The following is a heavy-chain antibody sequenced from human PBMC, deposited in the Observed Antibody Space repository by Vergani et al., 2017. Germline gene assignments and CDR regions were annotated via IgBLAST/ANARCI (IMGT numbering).Heavy chain of an antibody. J-gene: IGHJ3*02. D-gene: IGHD3-3*01. V-gene: IGHV4-30-2*01. Sequence: QLQLQESGSGLVKPSQTLSLTCAVSGGSISSGGYSWSWIRQPPGKGLEWIGYIYHSGSTYYNPSLKSRVTISVDRSKNQFSLQQSSVTAADTAVYYCARVSGGFWGGDAFDIWGQGTMVTVSS. CDR2: IYHSGST. CDR1: GGSISSGGYS. CDR3: ARVSGGFWGGDAFDI.